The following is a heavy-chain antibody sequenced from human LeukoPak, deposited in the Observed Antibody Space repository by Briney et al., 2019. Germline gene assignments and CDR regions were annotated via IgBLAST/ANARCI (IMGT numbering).Heavy chain of an antibody. V-gene: IGHV3-33*01. CDR3: ARGSYGDYPEIIFDY. Sequence: GRSLRLSCAASGFTFSSYGMHWVRQAPGKGMEWVAVIWYDGSNKYYADSVKGRFTISRDNSKNTLYLQMNSLRAEDTAVYYCARGSYGDYPEIIFDYWGQGTLVTVSS. CDR2: IWYDGSNK. D-gene: IGHD4-17*01. J-gene: IGHJ4*02. CDR1: GFTFSSYG.